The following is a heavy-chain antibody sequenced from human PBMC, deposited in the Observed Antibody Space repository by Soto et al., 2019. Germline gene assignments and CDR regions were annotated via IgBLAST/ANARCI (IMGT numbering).Heavy chain of an antibody. D-gene: IGHD2-2*01. J-gene: IGHJ3*02. CDR2: ISSSSSYI. Sequence: GGSLRLSCAASGFTFSSYSMNWVRQAPGKGLEWVSSISSSSSYIYYADSVKGRFTISRDNAKNSLYLQMNSLRAEDTAVYYCARDRGIVVVPGVPNAFDIWGQGTMVTVSS. CDR3: ARDRGIVVVPGVPNAFDI. CDR1: GFTFSSYS. V-gene: IGHV3-21*01.